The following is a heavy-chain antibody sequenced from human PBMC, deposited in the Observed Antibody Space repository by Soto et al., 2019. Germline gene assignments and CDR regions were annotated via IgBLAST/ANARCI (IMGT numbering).Heavy chain of an antibody. Sequence: GGSLRLSCAASGFTFSSYAMSWVRQAPGKGLEWVSAISGSGGSTYYADSVKGRFTISRDNSKNTLYLQMNSLRAEDTAVYYCAKSQFDYGDYAEYFQHWGQGTLVTVSS. J-gene: IGHJ1*01. CDR3: AKSQFDYGDYAEYFQH. CDR2: ISGSGGST. CDR1: GFTFSSYA. V-gene: IGHV3-23*01. D-gene: IGHD4-17*01.